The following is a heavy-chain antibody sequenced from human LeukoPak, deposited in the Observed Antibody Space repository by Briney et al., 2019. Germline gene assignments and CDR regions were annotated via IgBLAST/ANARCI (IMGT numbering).Heavy chain of an antibody. Sequence: PSETLSLTCTVSGGSISSYYWSWIRQPAGKGLEWIGRIYTSGSTNYNPSLKSRVTMSVDTSKNQFSLKLSSVTAADTAVYYCARGSLELRGASLFDIWGQGTMVTVSS. J-gene: IGHJ3*02. V-gene: IGHV4-4*07. CDR1: GGSISSYY. D-gene: IGHD1-7*01. CDR2: IYTSGST. CDR3: ARGSLELRGASLFDI.